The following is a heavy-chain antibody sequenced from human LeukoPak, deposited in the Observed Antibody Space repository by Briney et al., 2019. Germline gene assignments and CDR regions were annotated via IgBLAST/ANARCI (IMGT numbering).Heavy chain of an antibody. V-gene: IGHV1-8*02. CDR2: MNPNSGNT. J-gene: IGHJ3*02. Sequence: ASVKVSCKASGYTFTSYDINWVRQATGQGLEWMGWMNPNSGNTGYAQKFQGRVTMTRDTSISTAYMELSRLRSDDTAVYYCTLAGNHDAFDIWGQGTMVTVSS. CDR1: GYTFTSYD. CDR3: TLAGNHDAFDI. D-gene: IGHD6-19*01.